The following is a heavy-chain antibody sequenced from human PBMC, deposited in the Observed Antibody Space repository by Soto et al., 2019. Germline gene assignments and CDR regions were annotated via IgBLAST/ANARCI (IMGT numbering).Heavy chain of an antibody. D-gene: IGHD1-26*01. V-gene: IGHV4-59*08. CDR2: IYYSGTTT. Sequence: SETLSLTCTVSGGSINPYYWTWIRQPPGKGLEWMGYIYYSGTTTNYNPSLKSRVTLSVDTSKNQFSLKLSSVTAADTAVYYCARLGGSYAVPHFDYWGQGTLVTVSS. CDR3: ARLGGSYAVPHFDY. J-gene: IGHJ4*02. CDR1: GGSINPYY.